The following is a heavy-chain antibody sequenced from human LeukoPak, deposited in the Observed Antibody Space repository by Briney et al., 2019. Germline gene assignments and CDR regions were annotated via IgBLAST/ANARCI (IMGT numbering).Heavy chain of an antibody. J-gene: IGHJ5*02. V-gene: IGHV1-69*01. CDR1: GGTFSSYA. Sequence: GSSVKVTCKASGGTFSSYAISWVRQAPGQGLEWMGGIIPIFGTANYAQKFQGRVTITADESTSTAYMELSSLRSEHTAVYYCARSRYCSSTSCYYWFDPWGQGTLVTVSS. D-gene: IGHD2-2*01. CDR3: ARSRYCSSTSCYYWFDP. CDR2: IIPIFGTA.